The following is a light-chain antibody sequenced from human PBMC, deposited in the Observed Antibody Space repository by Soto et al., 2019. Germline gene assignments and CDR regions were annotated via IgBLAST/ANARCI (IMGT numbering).Light chain of an antibody. CDR1: SSDVGGENS. CDR2: DVS. CDR3: SSYSSTSTLV. Sequence: SALTQPASGSAPPGQSSTISCTGTSSDVGGENSVSWYQQHPGRAPKLMIYDVSNRPSGVSNRFSGSKSGNTASLTISGLQAEDEAYYSCSSYSSTSTLVFGSGTKVTVL. V-gene: IGLV2-14*03. J-gene: IGLJ1*01.